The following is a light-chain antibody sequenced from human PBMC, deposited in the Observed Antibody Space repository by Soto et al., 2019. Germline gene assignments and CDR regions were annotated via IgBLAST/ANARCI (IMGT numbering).Light chain of an antibody. CDR3: QSYDSSLSGWV. Sequence: QSVLTQPPSVSGAPGQRVTISCTGSSSNIGAGYDVHWYQQLPGTAPKLLIYGNSNRPSGVPDRFSGSKSGTSASLAITGLEAEYEADYYGQSYDSSLSGWVFGGGTKLTVL. CDR2: GNS. V-gene: IGLV1-40*01. CDR1: SSNIGAGYD. J-gene: IGLJ3*02.